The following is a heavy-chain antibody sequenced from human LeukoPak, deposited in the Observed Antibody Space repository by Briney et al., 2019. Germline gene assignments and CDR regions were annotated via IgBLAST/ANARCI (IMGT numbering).Heavy chain of an antibody. J-gene: IGHJ4*02. D-gene: IGHD3-22*01. CDR1: GGSISSGSYY. CDR3: ARTPIYYYDNSGYYN. CDR2: IYTSGST. V-gene: IGHV4-61*02. Sequence: ESSETLSLTCTVSGGSISSGSYYWSWIRQPAGKGLEWIGRIYTSGSTNYNPSLKSRVTMSVDTSKKQFSLKLSSVTAADTAVYYCARTPIYYYDNSGYYNWGQGTLVTVSS.